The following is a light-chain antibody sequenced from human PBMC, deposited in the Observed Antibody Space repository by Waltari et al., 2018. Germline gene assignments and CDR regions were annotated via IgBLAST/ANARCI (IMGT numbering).Light chain of an antibody. CDR3: CSFARSSTLV. V-gene: IGLV2-11*01. CDR1: SSAVGYYNY. J-gene: IGLJ2*01. CDR2: DVT. Sequence: QSALTQPRSVSGSPGPSVTISCPGTSSAVGYYNYVSWYQQHPGKPPKLMIYDVTKRPSGVPDRFSGSNSGNTASLTVSGLQAEDEADYYCCSFARSSTLVFGGGTKLTVL.